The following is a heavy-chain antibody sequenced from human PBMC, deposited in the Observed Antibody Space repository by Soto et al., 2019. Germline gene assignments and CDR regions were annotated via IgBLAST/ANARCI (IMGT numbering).Heavy chain of an antibody. J-gene: IGHJ6*02. V-gene: IGHV4-59*08. CDR2: IYYSGST. Sequence: SETLSLTCTVSGGSISSYYWSWIRQPPGKGLEWIGYIYYSGSTNYNPSLKSRVTISIDTSKNQFSLKLSSVIAADSAVYYCAINADVWGQGTTVTVSS. CDR3: AINADV. CDR1: GGSISSYY.